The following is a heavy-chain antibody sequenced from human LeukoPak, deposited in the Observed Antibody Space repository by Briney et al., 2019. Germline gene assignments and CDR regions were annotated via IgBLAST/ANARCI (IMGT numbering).Heavy chain of an antibody. CDR1: GVPIASHSW. CDR2: IYHTGGA. D-gene: IGHD3-22*01. J-gene: IGHJ6*02. Sequence: SETLSLTCAVSGVPIASHSWWSWVRQPPGKGLEWIGEIYHTGGANYKPSLKSRVTMSVDTSNNHFSLKLTSVTAADTAVYYCARDRSPEHYYASSHWDYYYGMDIWGQGTTVTVSS. CDR3: ARDRSPEHYYASSHWDYYYGMDI. V-gene: IGHV4/OR15-8*01.